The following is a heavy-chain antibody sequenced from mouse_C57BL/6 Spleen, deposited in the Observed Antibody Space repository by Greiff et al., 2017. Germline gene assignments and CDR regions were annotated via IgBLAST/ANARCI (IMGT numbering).Heavy chain of an antibody. Sequence: EVKLVESGPELVKPGASVKISCKASGYSFTDYNMNWVKQSNGKSLEWIGVINPNYGTTSYNQKFKGKATLTVDQSSSTAYMQLNSLTSEDSAVYYCARSGLRRDYYAMDYWGQGTSGHRLL. CDR1: GYSFTDYN. CDR2: INPNYGTT. V-gene: IGHV1-39*01. J-gene: IGHJ4*01. CDR3: ARSGLRRDYYAMDY. D-gene: IGHD2-4*01.